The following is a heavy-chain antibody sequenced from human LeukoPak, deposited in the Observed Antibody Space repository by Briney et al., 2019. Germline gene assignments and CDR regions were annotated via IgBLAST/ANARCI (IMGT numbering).Heavy chain of an antibody. J-gene: IGHJ3*02. Sequence: GRSLRLSCAASGFTFDDYAMHWVRQAPGKGLEWVSGISWNSGSIGYADSVKGRFTISRDNAKNSLYLQMNSLRAEDTALYYCAKASISPITMIVVVTALGGAFDIWGQGTMVTVSS. CDR3: AKASISPITMIVVVTALGGAFDI. CDR1: GFTFDDYA. D-gene: IGHD3-22*01. V-gene: IGHV3-9*01. CDR2: ISWNSGSI.